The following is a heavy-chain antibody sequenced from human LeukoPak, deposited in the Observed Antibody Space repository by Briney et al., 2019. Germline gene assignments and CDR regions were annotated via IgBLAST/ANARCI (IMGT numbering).Heavy chain of an antibody. CDR3: ARADCTNAVCHPRY. J-gene: IGHJ4*02. CDR2: INTNTGNP. Sequence: ASVKVSCKASGYTFTSYGMNWVRQAPGQGLEWMGWINTNTGNPTYAQGFTGRFVFSLDISVSTAYLQTSSLKAEDTAVYYCARADCTNAVCHPRYWGQGTLVTVSS. V-gene: IGHV7-4-1*02. CDR1: GYTFTSYG. D-gene: IGHD2-8*01.